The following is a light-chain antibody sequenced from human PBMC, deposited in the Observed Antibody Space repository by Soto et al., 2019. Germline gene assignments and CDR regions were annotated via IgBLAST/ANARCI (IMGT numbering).Light chain of an antibody. V-gene: IGKV3-20*01. J-gene: IGKJ1*01. CDR3: QQYGTSPQT. CDR1: QSVRSRY. CDR2: GSS. Sequence: EIVLTQSPGTLSLSPGERATLSCRASQSVRSRYLAWYQQKPGQAPRLLIYGSSSRPPGIPDRVSGSGSGREFTLAITRLEPGDFAVYYCQQYGTSPQTFGQGTKVEIK.